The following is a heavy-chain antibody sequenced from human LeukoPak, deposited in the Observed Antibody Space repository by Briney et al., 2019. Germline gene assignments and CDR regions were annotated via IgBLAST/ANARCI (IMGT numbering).Heavy chain of an antibody. V-gene: IGHV3-66*01. CDR3: ARDRVATTRIWYFDL. CDR2: IYSGGST. D-gene: IGHD5-12*01. Sequence: GGSLRLSCAASGFTVSSNYMSWVRQAPGKGLEWVSVIYSGGSTYYADSVKGRFTISRDNSKNTLYLQMNSLRAEDTAVYYCARDRVATTRIWYFDLWGRGTLVTVSS. CDR1: GFTVSSNY. J-gene: IGHJ2*01.